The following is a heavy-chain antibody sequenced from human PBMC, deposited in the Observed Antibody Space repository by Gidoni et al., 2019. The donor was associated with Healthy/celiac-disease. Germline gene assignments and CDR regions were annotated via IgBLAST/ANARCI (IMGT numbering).Heavy chain of an antibody. CDR2: IRGSGGST. D-gene: IGHD3-22*01. V-gene: IGHV3-23*04. CDR1: GFTFLSYA. CDR3: AKAWGPFYYDSSGDAFDI. J-gene: IGHJ3*02. Sequence: EVQLVESGGGLVQPGGSLRLSCAASGFTFLSYARRWFRQAPGKGLEWGSAIRGSGGSTYYADSVKGRFTISRDNTKNTLYLQMNSRRAEDTAVYYCAKAWGPFYYDSSGDAFDIWGQGTMVTVSS.